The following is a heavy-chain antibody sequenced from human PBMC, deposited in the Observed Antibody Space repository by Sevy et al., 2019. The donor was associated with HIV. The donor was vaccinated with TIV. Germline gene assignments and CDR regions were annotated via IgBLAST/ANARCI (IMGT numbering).Heavy chain of an antibody. CDR2: ISNDGSNK. V-gene: IGHV3-30*18. J-gene: IGHJ4*02. CDR3: AKDRSSGRLGGRGYYFDY. Sequence: GGSLRLSCAASGFTFSSYGMHWVRQAPGKGLEWVAVISNDGSNKYYADSVKGRFTISRDNSKNTLYLQMNSLRAEDTAVYYCAKDRSSGRLGGRGYYFDYWGQGTLVTVSS. CDR1: GFTFSSYG. D-gene: IGHD6-19*01.